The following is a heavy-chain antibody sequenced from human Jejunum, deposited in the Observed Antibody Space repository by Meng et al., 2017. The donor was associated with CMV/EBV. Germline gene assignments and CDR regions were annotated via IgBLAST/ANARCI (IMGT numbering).Heavy chain of an antibody. CDR2: ISASGGPT. CDR3: AREPGRGYSGYDRYFDY. J-gene: IGHJ4*02. D-gene: IGHD5-12*01. Sequence: TFGRYSISWVRQAPGKGLGWVSTISASGGPTSYADSVKGRFTVSRDSSKNTLYLQMDSLRADDTAVYYCAREPGRGYSGYDRYFDYWGQGTLVTVSS. V-gene: IGHV3-23*01. CDR1: TFGRYS.